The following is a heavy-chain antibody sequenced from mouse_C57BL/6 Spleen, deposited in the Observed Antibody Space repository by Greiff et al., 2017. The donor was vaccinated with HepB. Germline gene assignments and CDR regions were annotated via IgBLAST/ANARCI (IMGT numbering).Heavy chain of an antibody. D-gene: IGHD1-1*01. CDR2: INPGSGGT. J-gene: IGHJ4*01. CDR1: GYAFTNYL. Sequence: QVQLKESGAELVRPGTSVKVSCKASGYAFTNYLIEWVKQRPGQGLEWIGVINPGSGGTNYNEKFKGKATLTADKSSSTAYMQLSSLTSEDSAVYFCARYSYGSDAMDYWGQGTSVTVSS. V-gene: IGHV1-54*01. CDR3: ARYSYGSDAMDY.